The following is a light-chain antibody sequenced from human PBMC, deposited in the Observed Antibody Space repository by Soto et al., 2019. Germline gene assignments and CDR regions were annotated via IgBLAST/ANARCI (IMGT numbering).Light chain of an antibody. V-gene: IGKV3-20*01. CDR3: QQYGSSPRT. Sequence: EIVLTQSPGTLSLSPGETTRLSCRASQSINSDVAWYQQKVGQTPRLLIHGASTRATGIPDRFSGSGSGTDFTLTISRLEPEDFAVYYCQQYGSSPRTFGQGTKVDIK. J-gene: IGKJ1*01. CDR1: QSINSD. CDR2: GAS.